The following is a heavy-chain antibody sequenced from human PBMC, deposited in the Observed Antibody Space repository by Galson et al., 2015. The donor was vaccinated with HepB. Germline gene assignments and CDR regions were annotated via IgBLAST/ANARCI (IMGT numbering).Heavy chain of an antibody. CDR3: AGQTTVKINFDY. J-gene: IGHJ4*02. Sequence: SLRLSCAASGFTFSSYAMSWVRQAPGKGLEWVSAISGSGGSTYYADSVKGRFTISRDNSKNTLYLQMNSLRAEDTAVYYCAGQTTVKINFDYWGQGTLVTVSS. CDR2: ISGSGGST. V-gene: IGHV3-23*01. CDR1: GFTFSSYA. D-gene: IGHD4-17*01.